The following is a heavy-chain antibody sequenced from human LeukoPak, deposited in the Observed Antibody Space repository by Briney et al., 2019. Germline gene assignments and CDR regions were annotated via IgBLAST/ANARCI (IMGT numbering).Heavy chain of an antibody. D-gene: IGHD3/OR15-3a*01. CDR1: GGSISSYY. CDR2: IYYSGST. Sequence: SETLSLTCTVSGGSISSYYWSWIRQPPGKGLEWIGYIYYSGSTNYNPSLKSRVTISVDTSKNQFSLKLSSVTAADTAVYYCAGMEELYGFYYLDYRGQGTLVTVSS. V-gene: IGHV4-59*01. J-gene: IGHJ4*02. CDR3: AGMEELYGFYYLDY.